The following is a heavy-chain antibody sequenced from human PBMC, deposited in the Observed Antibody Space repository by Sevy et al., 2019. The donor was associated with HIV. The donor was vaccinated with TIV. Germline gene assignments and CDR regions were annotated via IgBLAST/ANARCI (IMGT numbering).Heavy chain of an antibody. J-gene: IGHJ6*02. Sequence: GGSLRLSCAASGFTFSNYNMNWVRQAPGKGLEWVSSISSSSNYISYADSMKGRFTISRDNAKNSLYLQMNSLRAEDTAVYYCARVVAYCSGGSCFPGYYYGMDVRGQGTTVTVSS. V-gene: IGHV3-21*01. D-gene: IGHD2-15*01. CDR2: ISSSSNYI. CDR1: GFTFSNYN. CDR3: ARVVAYCSGGSCFPGYYYGMDV.